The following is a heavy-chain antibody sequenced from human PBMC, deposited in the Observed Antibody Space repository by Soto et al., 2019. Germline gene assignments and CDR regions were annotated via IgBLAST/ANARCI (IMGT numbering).Heavy chain of an antibody. CDR1: GFTFSSSA. CDR3: ARDQGGDYYYYGVDV. J-gene: IGHJ6*02. D-gene: IGHD1-26*01. Sequence: VGSLRLSCAASGFTFSSSAMHWVRQAPGKGLEWVAVISYDGTNKYFADSVKGRFTISRDNSKDTLYLQMNSLRAEDTAVYYCARDQGGDYYYYGVDVWGQGTTVTVSS. V-gene: IGHV3-30-3*01. CDR2: ISYDGTNK.